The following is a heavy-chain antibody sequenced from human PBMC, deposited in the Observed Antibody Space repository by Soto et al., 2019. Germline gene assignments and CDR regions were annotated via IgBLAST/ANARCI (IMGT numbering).Heavy chain of an antibody. CDR3: ARAGETSYYDSSGYSFDY. V-gene: IGHV4-38-2*01. CDR1: GYSISSGYY. CDR2: IYHSGGT. D-gene: IGHD3-22*01. Sequence: LSLTCAVSGYSISSGYYWGWIRQPPGKGLEWIGSIYHSGGTYYNPSLKSRVAISVDTSKNQFSLKLNSVTAADTAVYYCARAGETSYYDSSGYSFDYWGQGTLVTVSS. J-gene: IGHJ4*02.